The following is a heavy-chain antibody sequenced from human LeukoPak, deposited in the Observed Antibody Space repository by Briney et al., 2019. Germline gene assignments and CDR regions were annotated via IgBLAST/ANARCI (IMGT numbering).Heavy chain of an antibody. CDR3: AKDQWLQH. J-gene: IGHJ1*01. CDR2: ISWNSGSI. D-gene: IGHD6-19*01. CDR1: GFTFDDYA. Sequence: GGSLRLSCVASGFTFDDYAMHWVRQAPGKGLEWVSGISWNSGSIGYADSVKGRFAISRDNAKNSLYLQMNSLRAEDTALYYCAKDQWLQHWGQGTLVTVSS. V-gene: IGHV3-9*01.